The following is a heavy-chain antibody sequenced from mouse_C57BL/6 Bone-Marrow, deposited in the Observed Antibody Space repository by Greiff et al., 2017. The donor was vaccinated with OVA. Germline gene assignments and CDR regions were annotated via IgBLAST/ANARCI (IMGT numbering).Heavy chain of an antibody. CDR2: IWWDDDK. CDR1: GFSLSTFGMG. CDR3: DRIGYYGNYGFAY. V-gene: IGHV8-8*01. J-gene: IGHJ3*01. D-gene: IGHD2-1*01. Sequence: QVTLKVSGPGILQPSQTLSLTCSFSGFSLSTFGMGVGWIRQPSGKGLEWLAHIWWDDDKYYNPSMKSRHSNTQDSSKNQIFLKNAKVETEDATTYYYDRIGYYGNYGFAYWGQGTLVTVSA.